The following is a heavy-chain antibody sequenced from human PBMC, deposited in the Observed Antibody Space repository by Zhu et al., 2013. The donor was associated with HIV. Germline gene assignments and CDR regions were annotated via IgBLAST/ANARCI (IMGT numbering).Heavy chain of an antibody. CDR1: GYTFTSYD. CDR2: MNPNSGNT. Sequence: QVQLVQSGAEVKKPGASVKVSCKASGYTFTSYDINWVRQATGQGLEWMGWMNPNSGNTGYAQKFQGRVTITRNTSISTAYMELSSLRSEDTAVYYCARGLRYYYDSSGYSDYWGQGTLVTVSS. V-gene: IGHV1-8*03. J-gene: IGHJ4*02. CDR3: ARGLRYYYDSSGYSDY. D-gene: IGHD3-22*01.